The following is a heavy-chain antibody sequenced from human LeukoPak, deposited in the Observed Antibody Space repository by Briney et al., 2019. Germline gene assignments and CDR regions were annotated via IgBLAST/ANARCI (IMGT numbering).Heavy chain of an antibody. Sequence: PSETLSLTCTVSGGSVSSGNYYWSWIRQPPGKGLDWIGYIYYSGSTNYNPSLKSRVTISVDTSKNQFSLKLSSVTAADTAVYYCARVPGQVAPFDIWGQGTMVTVSS. CDR2: IYYSGST. D-gene: IGHD2-15*01. CDR3: ARVPGQVAPFDI. J-gene: IGHJ3*02. CDR1: GGSVSSGNYY. V-gene: IGHV4-61*01.